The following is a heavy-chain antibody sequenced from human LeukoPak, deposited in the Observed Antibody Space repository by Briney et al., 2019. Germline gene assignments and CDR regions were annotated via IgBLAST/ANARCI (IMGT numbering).Heavy chain of an antibody. D-gene: IGHD1-7*01. CDR1: GYTFTGYY. V-gene: IGHV1-69*06. Sequence: SVKVSCKASGYTFTGYYMHWVRQAPGQGLEWMGGIIPIFGTANYAQKFQGRVTITADKSTSTAYMELSSLRSEDTAVYYCARGRYNWNYKDWFDPWGQGTLVTVSS. CDR3: ARGRYNWNYKDWFDP. J-gene: IGHJ5*02. CDR2: IIPIFGTA.